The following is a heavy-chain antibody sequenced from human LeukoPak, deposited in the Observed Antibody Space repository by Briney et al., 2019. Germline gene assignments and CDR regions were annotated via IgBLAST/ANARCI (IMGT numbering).Heavy chain of an antibody. J-gene: IGHJ4*02. V-gene: IGHV3-23*01. D-gene: IGHD6-13*01. Sequence: GGSLRLSCAASGFTFSSYAMSWVRQAPGKGLEWVSAISGSGGSTYYADSVKGRFTISRDNSENTLYLQMNSLRAEDTAVYYCAKDLWAGDSSSCLDYWGQGTLVTVSS. CDR3: AKDLWAGDSSSCLDY. CDR1: GFTFSSYA. CDR2: ISGSGGST.